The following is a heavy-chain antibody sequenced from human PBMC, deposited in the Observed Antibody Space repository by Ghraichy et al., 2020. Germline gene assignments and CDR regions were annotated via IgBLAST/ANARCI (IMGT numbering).Heavy chain of an antibody. CDR1: GFTFSSYW. Sequence: GGSLRLSCAASGFTFSSYWMSWVRQAPGKGLEWVANIKQDGSEKYYVDSVKGRFTISRDNAKNSLYLQMNSLRAEDTAVYYCATPKTSVIAAGQLDAFDIWGQGTMVTVSS. V-gene: IGHV3-7*01. CDR2: IKQDGSEK. J-gene: IGHJ3*02. D-gene: IGHD6-6*01. CDR3: ATPKTSVIAAGQLDAFDI.